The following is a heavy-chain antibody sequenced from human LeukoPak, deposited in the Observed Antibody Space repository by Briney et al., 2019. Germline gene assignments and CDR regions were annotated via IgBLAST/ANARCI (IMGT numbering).Heavy chain of an antibody. CDR3: ARSYQVTRHLDY. CDR1: GFTFSNYA. J-gene: IGHJ4*02. Sequence: PGGSLRLSCAASGFTFSNYAMRWVRQAPGKGLEWVSGISGSGDSTYYADSVKGRFTISRDNSKNTLYLQMNSLRAEDTAVYYCARSYQVTRHLDYWGQGTLVTVSS. CDR2: ISGSGDST. D-gene: IGHD3-16*02. V-gene: IGHV3-23*01.